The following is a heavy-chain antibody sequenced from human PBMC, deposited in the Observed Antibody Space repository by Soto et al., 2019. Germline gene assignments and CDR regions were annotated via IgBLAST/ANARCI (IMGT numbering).Heavy chain of an antibody. J-gene: IGHJ4*02. D-gene: IGHD4-4*01. V-gene: IGHV3-23*01. Sequence: HPGGSLRLSCTASGFSFSNYAVTWVRQAPGKGLEWVSSIGADTSYIYYADSVKGRFTISRDNSKNTLYLQMNSLRAEDTAVYYCPTEGLQNQLDYWGQGTLVTVSS. CDR1: GFSFSNYA. CDR3: PTEGLQNQLDY. CDR2: IGADTSYI.